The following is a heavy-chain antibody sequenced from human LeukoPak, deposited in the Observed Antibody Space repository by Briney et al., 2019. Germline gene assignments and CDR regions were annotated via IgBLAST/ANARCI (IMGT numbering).Heavy chain of an antibody. CDR2: ISGGGDAT. J-gene: IGHJ3*02. CDR3: ATSISGGGRMNLGKDAFDI. V-gene: IGHV3-23*01. Sequence: SGGSLRLSCAASTFIFSDYAMTWVRQAPGKGLEWVSTISGGGDATYYAHSVKGRFTISRDNSKNTLYLQMNSLRAEDTAVYYCATSISGGGRMNLGKDAFDIWGQGTMVTVSS. CDR1: TFIFSDYA. D-gene: IGHD3-10*01.